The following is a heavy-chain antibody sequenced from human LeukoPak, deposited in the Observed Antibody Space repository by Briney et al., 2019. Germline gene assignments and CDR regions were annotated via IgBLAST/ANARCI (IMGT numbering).Heavy chain of an antibody. CDR1: GGTISSYY. Sequence: SETLSLTCTASGGTISSYYWSWIRQPAGKGLERIGRIYTSGSTNYNPSLKSRVTMSVDTSKNQFSLKLSSVTAADTAVYYCARGSNYYYYMDVWGKGTTVTVSS. J-gene: IGHJ6*03. CDR3: ARGSNYYYYMDV. CDR2: IYTSGST. D-gene: IGHD5/OR15-5a*01. V-gene: IGHV4-4*07.